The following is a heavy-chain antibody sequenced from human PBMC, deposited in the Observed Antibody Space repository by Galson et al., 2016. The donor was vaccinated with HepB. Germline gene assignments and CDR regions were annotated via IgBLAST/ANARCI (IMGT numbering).Heavy chain of an antibody. CDR2: INGDGTIT. Sequence: SLRLSCAASGFTFSTNWMHWVRQAPGKGLVWVSRINGDGTITDYADSVKGRFTISRDNAENTLYLQMNSLRAEDTAVYFCVRDHSVVPTTAYNWFDPWGRGTLVTVSS. J-gene: IGHJ5*02. V-gene: IGHV3-74*01. CDR3: VRDHSVVPTTAYNWFDP. CDR1: GFTFSTNW. D-gene: IGHD4-23*01.